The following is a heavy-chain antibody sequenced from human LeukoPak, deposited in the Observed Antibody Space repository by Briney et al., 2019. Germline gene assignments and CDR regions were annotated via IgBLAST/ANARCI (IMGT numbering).Heavy chain of an antibody. CDR2: ITGGSGLI. J-gene: IGHJ4*02. Sequence: PGGSLRLACVASGFTFSTYAMDWVRHVPGKGLEWVSVITGGSGLIRYADSVKGRFPISRDTSKRTVYLQMHSLRAEDTAIYYCARDQVPDGLYDIDYWGQGTLVTVSS. V-gene: IGHV3-23*01. CDR3: ARDQVPDGLYDIDY. D-gene: IGHD3-9*01. CDR1: GFTFSTYA.